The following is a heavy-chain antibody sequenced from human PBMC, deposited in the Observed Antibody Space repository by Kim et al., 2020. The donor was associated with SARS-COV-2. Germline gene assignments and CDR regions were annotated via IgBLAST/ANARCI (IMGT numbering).Heavy chain of an antibody. V-gene: IGHV4-30-4*01. CDR1: GGSIRSGDYY. D-gene: IGHD2-2*01. J-gene: IGHJ4*02. Sequence: SQTLSLTCTVSGGSIRSGDYYWSWIRQPPGKGLEWIGYIYYSGSTYYNPSLKSRVTISVDTSKNQFSLKLSSVTAADTAVYYCARADIVVVPAASFDYWGQGTLVTVSS. CDR2: IYYSGST. CDR3: ARADIVVVPAASFDY.